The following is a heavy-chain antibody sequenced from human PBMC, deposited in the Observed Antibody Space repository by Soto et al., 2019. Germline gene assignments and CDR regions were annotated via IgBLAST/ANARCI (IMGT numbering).Heavy chain of an antibody. CDR3: AKALSVVPAAMADLYDY. CDR1: GFTFSSYA. J-gene: IGHJ4*02. D-gene: IGHD2-2*01. CDR2: ISGSGGST. V-gene: IGHV3-23*01. Sequence: GALRLSCAASGFTFSSYAMSWVRQAPGKGLEWVSAISGSGGSTYYADSVKGRFTISRDNSKNTLYLQMNSLRAEDTAVYYCAKALSVVPAAMADLYDYWGQGTLVTVSS.